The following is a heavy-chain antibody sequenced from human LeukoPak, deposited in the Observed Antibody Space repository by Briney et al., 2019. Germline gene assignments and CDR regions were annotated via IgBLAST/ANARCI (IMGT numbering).Heavy chain of an antibody. V-gene: IGHV3-30*02. CDR1: GFTFSSYG. CDR2: IRYDGSNK. CDR3: ARGSVRGVIITPFDY. J-gene: IGHJ4*02. Sequence: GGSLRLSCAASGFTFSSYGMHWVRQAPGKGLEWVAFIRYDGSNKYYTDSVKGRFTISRDNSKNSLYLQMSSLRAEDTAVYYCARGSVRGVIITPFDYWGQGTLVTVSS. D-gene: IGHD3-10*01.